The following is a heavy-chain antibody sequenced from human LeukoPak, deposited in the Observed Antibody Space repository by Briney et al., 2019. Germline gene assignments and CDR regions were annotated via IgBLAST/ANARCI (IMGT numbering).Heavy chain of an antibody. CDR2: INWIGDTT. CDR3: ATNPPGRTYLQD. Sequence: GGSLRLSCAASGFTFDDYGMTWVRQVPGKRLEWIAEINWIGDTTRYGDSVKGRFTISRDNAKNSLDLQINSLRDEDTAFYYCATNPPGRTYLQDWGQGTLVTVSS. D-gene: IGHD1-1*01. V-gene: IGHV3-20*04. CDR1: GFTFDDYG. J-gene: IGHJ1*01.